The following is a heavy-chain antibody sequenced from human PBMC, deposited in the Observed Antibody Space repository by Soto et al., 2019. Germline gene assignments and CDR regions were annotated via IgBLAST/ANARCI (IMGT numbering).Heavy chain of an antibody. CDR1: GSTLTELS. D-gene: IGHD3-16*01. Sequence: QVQLVQSGAEVKKPGASVKVSCKVSGSTLTELSMHWVRQAPGKGLEWMGGFDPEDGGTFYAQKFQGRVTMTEDTSAATVYMELRSLRSEDTAVYYCASPGVYVYHSYYGLDVWVQGTTVTVSS. CDR2: FDPEDGGT. V-gene: IGHV1-24*01. J-gene: IGHJ6*02. CDR3: ASPGVYVYHSYYGLDV.